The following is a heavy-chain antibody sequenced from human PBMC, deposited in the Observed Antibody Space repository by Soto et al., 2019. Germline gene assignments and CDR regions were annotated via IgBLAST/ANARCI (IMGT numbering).Heavy chain of an antibody. CDR2: IIPIFGTA. CDR1: GGTFSSYA. Sequence: QVQLVQSGAEVKKPGSSVKVSCKASGGTFSSYAISWVRQAPGQGLEWMGGIIPIFGTANFAQKFQGRVTITADESTSTAYMELSSLRSEDTAVYYCASWGDKWLLHAFDMWGQGTMVTVSS. D-gene: IGHD3-22*01. J-gene: IGHJ3*02. V-gene: IGHV1-69*01. CDR3: ASWGDKWLLHAFDM.